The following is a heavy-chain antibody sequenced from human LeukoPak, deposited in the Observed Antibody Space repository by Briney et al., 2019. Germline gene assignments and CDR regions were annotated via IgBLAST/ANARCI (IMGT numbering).Heavy chain of an antibody. V-gene: IGHV4-4*07. Sequence: SETLSLTCTVSGGSISSYYWSWIRQPAGKGLEWIGRIYSTGSTNYNPSLRSRVTMSVDTSKNQFSLRLRSVTAADTAVYYCARQIASAGTAGFDFWGQGALVTVYS. CDR3: ARQIASAGTAGFDF. J-gene: IGHJ4*02. D-gene: IGHD6-13*01. CDR1: GGSISSYY. CDR2: IYSTGST.